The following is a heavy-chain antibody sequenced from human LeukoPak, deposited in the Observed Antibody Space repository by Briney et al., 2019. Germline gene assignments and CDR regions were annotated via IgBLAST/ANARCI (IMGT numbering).Heavy chain of an antibody. Sequence: GGSLRLSCAASGFVFSDYNINWVRQAPGKGLEWVAFISSSSRYIYYADSLQGRVAISRDNAKNSLDLQLNSLRAEDTAMYYCTRVDNCGGDCGAFDLWGHGTMVIVSS. D-gene: IGHD2-21*02. CDR2: ISSSSRYI. CDR1: GFVFSDYN. CDR3: TRVDNCGGDCGAFDL. V-gene: IGHV3-21*06. J-gene: IGHJ3*01.